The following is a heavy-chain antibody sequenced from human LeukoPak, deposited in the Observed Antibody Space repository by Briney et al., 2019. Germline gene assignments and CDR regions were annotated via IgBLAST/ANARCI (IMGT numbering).Heavy chain of an antibody. J-gene: IGHJ4*02. Sequence: KPGGSLRLSCATSGFTFSDYYMTWIRQAPGKGLEWLSYISGSGITKYYADSVRGRFTISRDNAKDSLYLEMNSLRAEDTAVYYCARGGCSGGRCYFGAGDYWGQGTLVTVSS. V-gene: IGHV3-11*01. CDR1: GFTFSDYY. CDR3: ARGGCSGGRCYFGAGDY. D-gene: IGHD2-15*01. CDR2: ISGSGITK.